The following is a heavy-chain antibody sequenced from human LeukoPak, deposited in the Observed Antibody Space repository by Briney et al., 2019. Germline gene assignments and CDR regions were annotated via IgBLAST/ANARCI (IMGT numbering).Heavy chain of an antibody. D-gene: IGHD5-18*01. CDR1: GYTFTGYY. CDR2: INPNSGGT. V-gene: IGHV1-2*02. Sequence: GASVKLSCKAFGYTFTGYYMHWVRQAPGQGLEWMGWINPNSGGTNYAQKFQGRVTMTRDTSISTAYMELSRLRSDDTAVYYCARDPPGGSYGGDYWGQGTLVTVSS. CDR3: ARDPPGGSYGGDY. J-gene: IGHJ4*02.